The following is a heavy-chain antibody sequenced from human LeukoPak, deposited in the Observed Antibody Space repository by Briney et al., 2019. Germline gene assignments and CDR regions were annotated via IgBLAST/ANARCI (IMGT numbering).Heavy chain of an antibody. CDR1: GFTFSSYW. J-gene: IGHJ4*02. V-gene: IGHV3-7*01. Sequence: GGSVRLSCAASGFTFSSYWMSWVRQAPGKGLEWVANIKQDGSEKYSVDSVKGRFTISRDNAKNSLFLQMNSLRAEDTAFYYCARDLAYSRLDYWGQGMLVTVSS. CDR2: IKQDGSEK. D-gene: IGHD5-18*01. CDR3: ARDLAYSRLDY.